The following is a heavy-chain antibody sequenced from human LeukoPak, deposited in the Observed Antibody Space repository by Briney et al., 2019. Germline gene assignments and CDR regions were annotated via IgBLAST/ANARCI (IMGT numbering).Heavy chain of an antibody. Sequence: GGSLRLSCAASGFTVSSNYMSWVRQAPGKGLECVSVIYSGGSTYYADSVKGRFTIYRDNSKNTLYLQMNSLRAEDTAVYYCARVNYYYYGMDVWGQGTTVTVSS. V-gene: IGHV3-66*01. J-gene: IGHJ6*02. CDR3: ARVNYYYYGMDV. CDR2: IYSGGST. CDR1: GFTVSSNY.